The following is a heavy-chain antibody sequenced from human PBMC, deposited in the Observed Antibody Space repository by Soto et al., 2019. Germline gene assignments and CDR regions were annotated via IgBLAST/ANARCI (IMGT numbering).Heavy chain of an antibody. CDR1: EFSFSNYN. CDR3: ASLVGAVY. Sequence: GSLRLSCAASEFSFSNYNMHWVRQAPGKGLEWVSSISSGSTYIYYADSVKGRFTISRDNAKNSLYLQMNSLRAEDTAVYYCASLVGAVYWGQGTLVTVSS. V-gene: IGHV3-21*01. CDR2: ISSGSTYI. D-gene: IGHD1-26*01. J-gene: IGHJ4*02.